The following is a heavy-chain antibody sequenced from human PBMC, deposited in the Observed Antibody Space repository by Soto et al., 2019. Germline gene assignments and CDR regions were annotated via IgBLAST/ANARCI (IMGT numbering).Heavy chain of an antibody. D-gene: IGHD3-3*01. Sequence: GSSVKVSCKASGYTFTSYGISWVRQAPGQGLEWMGWISAYNGNTNYAQKLQGRVTMTTDTSTSTAYMELRSLRSDDTAVYYCARDINDFWSGYPLDVWGKGTTVTVSS. V-gene: IGHV1-18*01. J-gene: IGHJ6*04. CDR1: GYTFTSYG. CDR3: ARDINDFWSGYPLDV. CDR2: ISAYNGNT.